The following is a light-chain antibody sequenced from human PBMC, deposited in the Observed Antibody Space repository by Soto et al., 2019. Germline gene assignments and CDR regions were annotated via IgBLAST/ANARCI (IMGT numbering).Light chain of an antibody. CDR2: DAS. CDR3: QQYGSSPQST. J-gene: IGKJ4*01. V-gene: IGKV3D-20*01. CDR1: QSVSRSY. Sequence: IVLTQSPATLSLSPGERATLSCGASQSVSRSYLVWYQQKPGLAPRLLIYDASSRATGSPDRCSGSGSGTDFTLTIRRLEPEDFAVYYCQQYGSSPQSTFGGGTKVEIK.